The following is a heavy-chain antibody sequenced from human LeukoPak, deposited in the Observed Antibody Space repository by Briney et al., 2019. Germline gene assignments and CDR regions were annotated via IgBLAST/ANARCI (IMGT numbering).Heavy chain of an antibody. V-gene: IGHV1-2*04. CDR1: GYTFTDYY. J-gene: IGHJ4*02. CDR2: INPKSGGT. D-gene: IGHD6-13*01. CDR3: VRDAIAAAGTGG. Sequence: ASVKVSCKASGYTFTDYYMHWVRQAPGQGLEWMGWINPKSGGTNYAQNFQGWVTMTRDTSISTAYMELSGLRSDDRAVYYCVRDAIAAAGTGGWGQGTLVTVSS.